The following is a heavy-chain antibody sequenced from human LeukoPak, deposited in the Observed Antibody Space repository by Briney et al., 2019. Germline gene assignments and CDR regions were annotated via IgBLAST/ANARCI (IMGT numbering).Heavy chain of an antibody. CDR1: GGSISSGDYY. Sequence: SETLSLTCTVSGGSISSGDYYWSWIRQPPGKGLEWIGYIYYSGSTYCNSSLKSRVTISVDTSKNQFSLKLSSVTAADTAVYYCARVSSDTAMVTIGDWFDPWGQGTLVTVSS. J-gene: IGHJ5*02. V-gene: IGHV4-30-4*08. CDR2: IYYSGST. CDR3: ARVSSDTAMVTIGDWFDP. D-gene: IGHD5-18*01.